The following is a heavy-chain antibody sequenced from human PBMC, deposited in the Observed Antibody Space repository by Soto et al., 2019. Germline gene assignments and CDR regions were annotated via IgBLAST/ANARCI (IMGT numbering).Heavy chain of an antibody. CDR2: ISWNSGSI. V-gene: IGHV3-9*01. D-gene: IGHD3-10*01. J-gene: IGHJ6*03. CDR3: AKERQLLWFGELGYMDV. Sequence: EVQLVESGGGLVQPGRSLRLSCAASGFTVDDYAMHWVRQAPGKGLEWVSGISWNSGSIGYADSVKGRFTISRDNAKNSLYLQMNSLRAEDTALYYCAKERQLLWFGELGYMDVWGKGTTVTVSS. CDR1: GFTVDDYA.